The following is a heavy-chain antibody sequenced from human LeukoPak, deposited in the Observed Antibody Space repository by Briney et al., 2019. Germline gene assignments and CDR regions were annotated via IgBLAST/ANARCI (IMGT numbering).Heavy chain of an antibody. CDR3: ATGVGPLSRFYFDQ. D-gene: IGHD1-26*01. CDR2: FDPEVGEP. Sequence: ASVKVSCKVSRYTLSDLSIHWVRQGPGKGLEWMGGFDPEVGEPVYAQKFQGRVSMTEDTSTDTAYMELSGLRSEDAAVYYCATGVGPLSRFYFDQWGQGTLIAVSS. J-gene: IGHJ4*01. V-gene: IGHV1-24*01. CDR1: RYTLSDLS.